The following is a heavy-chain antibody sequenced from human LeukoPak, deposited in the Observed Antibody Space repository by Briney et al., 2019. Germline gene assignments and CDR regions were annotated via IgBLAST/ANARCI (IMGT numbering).Heavy chain of an antibody. CDR3: ARELYDFWSGYYYLYFDY. Sequence: ASVKVSCKASGYTFTSYGISWVRQAPGQGLEWMGWISAYNGNTNYAQKLQGRVTMTTDTSTSTAYMELRSLRSDDTAVYYCARELYDFWSGYYYLYFDYWGQGTLVTVSS. CDR2: ISAYNGNT. CDR1: GYTFTSYG. D-gene: IGHD3-3*01. V-gene: IGHV1-18*01. J-gene: IGHJ4*02.